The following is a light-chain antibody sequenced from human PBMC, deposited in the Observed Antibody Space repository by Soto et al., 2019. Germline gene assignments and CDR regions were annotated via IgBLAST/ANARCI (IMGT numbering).Light chain of an antibody. CDR1: QSVSIN. CDR3: QQYGSSPPYT. J-gene: IGKJ2*01. V-gene: IGKV3-15*01. CDR2: AAS. Sequence: EIVMTQSPATLSVSPGERVILSCRASQSVSINLAWFQQKPGQAPRLLIYAASTRATGIPARFSGSGSGTEFTLTISSLQSEDFAVYYCQQYGSSPPYTFGQGTKLEIK.